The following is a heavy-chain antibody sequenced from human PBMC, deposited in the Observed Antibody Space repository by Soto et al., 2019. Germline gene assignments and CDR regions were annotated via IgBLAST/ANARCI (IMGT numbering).Heavy chain of an antibody. CDR2: ISYDGTNK. CDR1: GFTFSTYG. J-gene: IGHJ6*02. CDR3: AKDLQSYGDYAYYCYGMDV. V-gene: IGHV3-30*18. D-gene: IGHD4-17*01. Sequence: QVQLVESGGGEVQPGRSLTISCAASGFTFSTYGMHWVRQTPGKGLEWVAVISYDGTNKFYSDSVKGRFTISRDNFKNTLTLKMTRLRADDTAVYSCAKDLQSYGDYAYYCYGMDVWGLGTRVTVSS.